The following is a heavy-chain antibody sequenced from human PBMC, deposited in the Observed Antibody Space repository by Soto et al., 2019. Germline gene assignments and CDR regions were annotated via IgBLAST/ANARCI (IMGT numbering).Heavy chain of an antibody. V-gene: IGHV4-30-4*01. J-gene: IGHJ6*02. CDR2: IFYSGTT. Sequence: TSETLSLTCTVSGDSISSADYYWSWIRQTPGKGLEWIGHIFYSGTTYYNPSLKSRLTISVDTSKNHFSLRLTSVTAADTAVYYCARDLWVEPELYYYGMDVWGQGTTVTVSS. CDR1: GDSISSADYY. CDR3: ARDLWVEPELYYYGMDV. D-gene: IGHD1-1*01.